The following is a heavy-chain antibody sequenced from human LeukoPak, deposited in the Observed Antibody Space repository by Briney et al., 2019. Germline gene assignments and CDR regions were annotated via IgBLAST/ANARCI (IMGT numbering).Heavy chain of an antibody. CDR2: IIPILGIA. J-gene: IGHJ4*02. D-gene: IGHD3-9*01. CDR1: GGTFSSYA. V-gene: IGHV1-69*04. Sequence: ASVKVSCKASGGTFSSYAISWVRQAPGQGLEWMGRIIPILGIANYAQKFQGRVTITADKSTSTAYMELSSLRSEDTAVYYCARVPLDYDILTGYPWWGQGTLVTVSS. CDR3: ARVPLDYDILTGYPW.